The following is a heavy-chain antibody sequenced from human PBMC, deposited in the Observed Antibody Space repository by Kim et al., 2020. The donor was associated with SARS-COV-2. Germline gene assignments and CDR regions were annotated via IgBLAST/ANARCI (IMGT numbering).Heavy chain of an antibody. D-gene: IGHD6-19*01. J-gene: IGHJ4*02. Sequence: EPVKGRFSLSRENSKNTLYLNMNRLRAEDTAVYYCAKGYTSGWCHYFDYWGQGTLVTVSS. V-gene: IGHV3-23*01. CDR3: AKGYTSGWCHYFDY.